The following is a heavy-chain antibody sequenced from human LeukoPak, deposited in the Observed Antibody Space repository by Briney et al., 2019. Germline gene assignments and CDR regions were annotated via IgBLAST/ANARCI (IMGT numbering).Heavy chain of an antibody. Sequence: GGSLRLSCAASGFTFSSYWMSWIRQAPGKGLQWVANIKQDGSDKYYVDSVKGRFTISRDNAKNSLNLQMSSLRAEDTAVYYCAREGLWVGPDSGKTRHPYWEIWGQGTMVTVSS. J-gene: IGHJ3*02. D-gene: IGHD2-21*01. CDR2: IKQDGSDK. CDR3: AREGLWVGPDSGKTRHPYWEI. CDR1: GFTFSSYW. V-gene: IGHV3-7*04.